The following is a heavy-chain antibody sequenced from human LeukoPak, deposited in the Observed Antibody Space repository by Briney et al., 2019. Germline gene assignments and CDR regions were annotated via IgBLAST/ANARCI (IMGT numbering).Heavy chain of an antibody. V-gene: IGHV3-7*03. Sequence: GSLILSWAASGFTFSAYAISWVRQAPGQGLEGVDNIKHDGSEKYYVDSLKGRFTISRDNDTNSQYLQMNSLRADDAALYYSAIGRYDSSGYIVYWGQGTLVTVSS. CDR1: GFTFSAYA. CDR2: IKHDGSEK. J-gene: IGHJ4*02. D-gene: IGHD3-22*01. CDR3: AIGRYDSSGYIVY.